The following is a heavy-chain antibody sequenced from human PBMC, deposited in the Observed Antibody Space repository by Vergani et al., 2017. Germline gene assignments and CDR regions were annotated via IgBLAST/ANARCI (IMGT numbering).Heavy chain of an antibody. D-gene: IGHD6-19*01. J-gene: IGHJ5*02. CDR1: GGSISSYY. V-gene: IGHV3-15*01. Sequence: VQLQESGPGLVKPSETLSLTCTVSGGSISSYYWSWVRQAPGKGLEWVGRIKSKTDGGTTDYAAPVKGRFTISRDDSKNTLYLQMNSLRAEDTAVYYCAKDRYSSNGFDPWGQGTLVTVSS. CDR3: AKDRYSSNGFDP. CDR2: IKSKTDGGTT.